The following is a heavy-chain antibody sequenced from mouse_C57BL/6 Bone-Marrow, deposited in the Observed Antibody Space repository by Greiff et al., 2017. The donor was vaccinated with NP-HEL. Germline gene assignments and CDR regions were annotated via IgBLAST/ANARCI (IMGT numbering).Heavy chain of an antibody. V-gene: IGHV1-75*01. CDR2: IFPGSGST. D-gene: IGHD1-1*01. J-gene: IGHJ1*03. Sequence: QVHVKQSGPELVKPGASVKISCKASGYTFTDYYINWVKQRPGQGLEWIGWIFPGSGSTYYNEKFKGKATLTVDKSSSTAYMLLSSLTAEDSAVYFCARRDYYGSSGYFDVWGTGTTVTVSS. CDR3: ARRDYYGSSGYFDV. CDR1: GYTFTDYY.